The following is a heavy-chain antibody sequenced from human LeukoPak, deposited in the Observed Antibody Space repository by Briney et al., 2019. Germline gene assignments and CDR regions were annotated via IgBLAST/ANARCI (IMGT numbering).Heavy chain of an antibody. V-gene: IGHV3-7*01. CDR3: AELGITMIGGV. CDR1: GVTFSSYW. J-gene: IGHJ6*04. Sequence: PGGSLRLSCAASGVTFSSYWISWVRQAPGKGLEWVANIKQDGSEKYYVDSVKGRFTISRDNAKNSLYLQMNSLRAEDTAVYYCAELGITMIGGVWGKGTTVTISS. D-gene: IGHD3-10*02. CDR2: IKQDGSEK.